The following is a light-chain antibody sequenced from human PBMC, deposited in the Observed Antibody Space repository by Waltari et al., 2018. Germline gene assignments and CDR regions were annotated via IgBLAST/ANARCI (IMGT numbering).Light chain of an antibody. V-gene: IGLV2-14*03. CDR2: DVN. CDR3: SSYTRIANSYV. J-gene: IGLJ1*01. Sequence: RAPKLLISDVNNRPLGVSDRFSGSRSGNTASLTISGLQTEDEADYHCSSYTRIANSYVFGTGTKVSV.